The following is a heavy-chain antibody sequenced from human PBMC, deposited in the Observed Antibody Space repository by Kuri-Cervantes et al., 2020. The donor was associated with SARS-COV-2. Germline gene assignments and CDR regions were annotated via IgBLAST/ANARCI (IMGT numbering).Heavy chain of an antibody. Sequence: ASVKVSCKASGYTFTSYGISWVRQAPGQGLEWMGWISAYNGNTNYAQKLQGRVTMTTDTSTSTAYMELRSLRSDDTAVYYCARGGVSEEPPRSNWFDPWGQGTLVTVSS. CDR3: ARGGVSEEPPRSNWFDP. J-gene: IGHJ5*02. CDR1: GYTFTSYG. V-gene: IGHV1-18*01. CDR2: ISAYNGNT. D-gene: IGHD1-26*01.